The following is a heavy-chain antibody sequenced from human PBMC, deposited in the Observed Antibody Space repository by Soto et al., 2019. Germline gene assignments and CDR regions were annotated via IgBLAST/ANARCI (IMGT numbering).Heavy chain of an antibody. CDR1: GYTFTVYY. J-gene: IGHJ5*02. Sequence: ASVKVSCKASGYTFTVYYMHWVRQAPGQGLEWMGWINPNSGGTNYAQKFQGWVTMTRDTSISTAYMELSRLRSDDTAVYYCARGPSTVAAAGTRYWFDPWGQGTLVTVSS. D-gene: IGHD6-13*01. CDR3: ARGPSTVAAAGTRYWFDP. CDR2: INPNSGGT. V-gene: IGHV1-2*04.